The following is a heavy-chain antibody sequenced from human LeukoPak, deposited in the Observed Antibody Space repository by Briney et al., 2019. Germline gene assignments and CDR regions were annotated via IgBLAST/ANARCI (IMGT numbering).Heavy chain of an antibody. CDR1: GYSISSGYY. D-gene: IGHD2-8*01. V-gene: IGHV4-38-2*02. Sequence: SETLSLTCTVSGYSISSGYYWGWIRQPPGKGLEWIGSIYHSGSTYYNPSLKSRVTISVDTSKNQFSLKLSSVTAADTAVYYCARRRFVRGPDVVNPFDYWGQGTLVTVSS. CDR3: ARRRFVRGPDVVNPFDY. CDR2: IYHSGST. J-gene: IGHJ4*02.